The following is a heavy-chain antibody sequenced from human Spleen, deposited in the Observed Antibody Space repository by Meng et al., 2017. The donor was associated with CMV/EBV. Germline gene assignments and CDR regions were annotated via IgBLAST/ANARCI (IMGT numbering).Heavy chain of an antibody. J-gene: IGHJ4*02. CDR3: ASGTRGWYSPFDY. V-gene: IGHV3-21*01. Sequence: GESLKISCAASGFSFSSYSMNWVRQAPGKGLEWVSSISSRSSYIYYADSVKGRFTISRDNAKNSLYLQMNSLRAEDTAVYYCASGTRGWYSPFDYWGQGTLVTVSS. CDR1: GFSFSSYS. CDR2: ISSRSSYI. D-gene: IGHD6-19*01.